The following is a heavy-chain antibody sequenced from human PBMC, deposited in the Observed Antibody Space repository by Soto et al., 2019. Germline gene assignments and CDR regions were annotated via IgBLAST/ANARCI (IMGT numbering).Heavy chain of an antibody. D-gene: IGHD6-13*01. V-gene: IGHV4-34*01. CDR2: INHSGST. CDR3: ARGHIEQLASFDY. J-gene: IGHJ4*02. Sequence: QVQLQQWGAGLLKPSETLSLTCAVYDGSFSGYYWSWIRQPPGKGLEWIGEINHSGSTNYNPSLKSRVTISVDTSKNQFSLKLSSVTAADTAVYYCARGHIEQLASFDYWGQGTLVTVSS. CDR1: DGSFSGYY.